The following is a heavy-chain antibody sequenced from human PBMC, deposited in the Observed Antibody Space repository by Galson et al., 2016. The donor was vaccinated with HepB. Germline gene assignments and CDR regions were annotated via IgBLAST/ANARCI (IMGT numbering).Heavy chain of an antibody. Sequence: NWWSWVRQSPGKGLEWIGEIYHTGRTYYNPSLKSRITMSIDTSQNHFSLNVNSVTAADTAVYYCACGGELSWFDPWGQGTLVTVSS. CDR3: ACGGELSWFDP. J-gene: IGHJ5*02. D-gene: IGHD2-21*01. V-gene: IGHV4-4*02. CDR1: NW. CDR2: IYHTGRT.